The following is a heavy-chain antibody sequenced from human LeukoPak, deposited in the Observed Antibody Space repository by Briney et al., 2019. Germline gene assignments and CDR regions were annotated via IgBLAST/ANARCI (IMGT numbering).Heavy chain of an antibody. J-gene: IGHJ4*02. D-gene: IGHD3-9*01. CDR1: GFTFSSYA. CDR2: ISYDGSNK. CDR3: ATQGAYNVLTGYYTLDY. V-gene: IGHV3-30-3*01. Sequence: QPGRSLRLSCAASGFTFSSYAMHWVRQAPGKGLEWVAVISYDGSNKYYADSVKGRFTISRDNSKNTLYLQMNSLRAEDTAVYYCATQGAYNVLTGYYTLDYWGQGTLVTVSS.